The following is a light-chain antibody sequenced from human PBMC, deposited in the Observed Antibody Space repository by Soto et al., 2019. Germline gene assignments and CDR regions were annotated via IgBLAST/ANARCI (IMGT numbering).Light chain of an antibody. CDR2: GAS. CDR1: QNVNNNI. CDR3: QQYGPSKT. V-gene: IGKV3-20*01. Sequence: NVLTQSPGTLSLSPGERATLSCRASQNVNNNILAWYQQKPGQAPRLLIYGASSRATGIPDRFSGSGSGTDFTLTISRLEPEDYAVYYCQQYGPSKTFGQGTKVEIK. J-gene: IGKJ1*01.